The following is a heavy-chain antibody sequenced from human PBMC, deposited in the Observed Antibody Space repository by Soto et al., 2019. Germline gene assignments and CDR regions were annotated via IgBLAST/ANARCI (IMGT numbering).Heavy chain of an antibody. CDR1: GFTFSSYG. CDR3: ARVGYSGYDYQTYYYYGMDV. Sequence: GGSLRLSCAASGFTFSSYGMHWVRQAPGKGLEWVAVISYDGSNKYYADSVKGRFTISRDNSKNTLYLQMNSLRAEDTAVYYCARVGYSGYDYQTYYYYGMDVWGQGTTVTVSS. D-gene: IGHD5-12*01. V-gene: IGHV3-30*03. J-gene: IGHJ6*02. CDR2: ISYDGSNK.